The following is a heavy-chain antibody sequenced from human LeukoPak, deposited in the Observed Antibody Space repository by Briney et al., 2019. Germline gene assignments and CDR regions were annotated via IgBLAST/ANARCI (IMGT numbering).Heavy chain of an antibody. CDR2: IHRGGTT. V-gene: IGHV4-38-2*02. D-gene: IGHD6-19*01. CDR3: AKSIAVAGTWIDS. Sequence: SETLSLTCTVSGDSSNYASYWGWIRQTPGKGLEWIGSIHRGGTTYFNPSLKSRVTMSIDLSKNQFSLKLTSVAAADSAMYYCAKSIAVAGTWIDSWGQGTLVLVSS. J-gene: IGHJ4*02. CDR1: GDSSNYASY.